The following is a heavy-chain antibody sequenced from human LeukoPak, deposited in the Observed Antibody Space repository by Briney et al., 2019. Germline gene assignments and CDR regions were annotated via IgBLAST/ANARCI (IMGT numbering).Heavy chain of an antibody. Sequence: SETLSLTCTVSGGSISSGGYYWSWIRQHPGKGLEWIGYIYYSGSTYYNPSLKSRVTISVDTSKNQFSLKLSSVTAADTAVYYCARGLHYYDSSGYGEPDAFGIWGQGTMVTVSS. CDR1: GGSISSGGYY. J-gene: IGHJ3*02. V-gene: IGHV4-31*03. CDR2: IYYSGST. D-gene: IGHD3-22*01. CDR3: ARGLHYYDSSGYGEPDAFGI.